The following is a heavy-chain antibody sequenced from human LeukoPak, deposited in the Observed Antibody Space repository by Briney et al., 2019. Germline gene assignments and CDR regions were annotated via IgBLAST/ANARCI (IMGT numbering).Heavy chain of an antibody. CDR3: ARVRAVTTSYYMDV. J-gene: IGHJ6*03. Sequence: GGSLRLSCAASGFTFSNAWMSWVRQAPGKGLEWVGRIKSKTDGGTTDYAAPVKGRFTISRDDSKNTLYLQMNSLKTEDTAVYYCARVRAVTTSYYMDVWGKGTTVTISS. CDR2: IKSKTDGGTT. V-gene: IGHV3-15*01. D-gene: IGHD4-17*01. CDR1: GFTFSNAW.